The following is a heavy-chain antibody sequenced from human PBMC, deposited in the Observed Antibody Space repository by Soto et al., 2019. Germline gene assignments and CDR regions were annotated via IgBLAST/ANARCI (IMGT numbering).Heavy chain of an antibody. J-gene: IGHJ5*02. D-gene: IGHD3-3*01. CDR2: ISWNSGSI. Sequence: GGSLRLSCAASGFTFDDYAMHWVRQAPGKGLEWVSGISWNSGSIGYADSVKGRFTISRNTSISTAYMELSSLRSEDTAVYYCARGFLEWVYPPFDPWGQGTLVTVSS. V-gene: IGHV3-9*01. CDR1: GFTFDDYA. CDR3: ARGFLEWVYPPFDP.